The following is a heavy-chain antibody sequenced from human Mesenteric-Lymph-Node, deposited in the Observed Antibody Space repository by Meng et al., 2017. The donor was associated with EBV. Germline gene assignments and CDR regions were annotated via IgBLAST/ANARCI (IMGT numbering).Heavy chain of an antibody. CDR2: INHIRGV. CDR1: GGSFNDYY. D-gene: IGHD6-19*01. J-gene: IGHJ4*02. V-gene: IGHV4-34*02. CDR3: ARVRSSGSGLIRNYFDY. Sequence: QVQLQQWGEGLLKPAETLSLSCAVYGGSFNDYYWIGLRQAPGKGLEWIGEINHIRGVYYNPSLKSRVTISVDTSNNQLSLRLTSVTAADTAIYYCARVRSSGSGLIRNYFDYWGQGTLVTVSS.